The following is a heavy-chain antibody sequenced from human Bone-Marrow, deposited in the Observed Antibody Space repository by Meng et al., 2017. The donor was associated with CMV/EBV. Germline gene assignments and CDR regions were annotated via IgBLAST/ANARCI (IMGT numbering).Heavy chain of an antibody. D-gene: IGHD5-18*01. J-gene: IGHJ4*02. CDR3: AKVVGHTYAGDLDD. V-gene: IGHV3-30*02. Sequence: GGSLRLSCAASGFTFSSYGMHWVRQAPGKRLEWVAFVRYDGSDKYYADSVKGRFTISRDNSKNNLYLQMNSLRAEDTAVYYCAKVVGHTYAGDLDDWGQGALVTVSS. CDR1: GFTFSSYG. CDR2: VRYDGSDK.